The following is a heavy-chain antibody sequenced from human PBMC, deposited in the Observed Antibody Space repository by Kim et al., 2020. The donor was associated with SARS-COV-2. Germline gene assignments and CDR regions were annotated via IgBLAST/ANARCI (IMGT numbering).Heavy chain of an antibody. CDR2: ISYDGSNK. V-gene: IGHV3-30*18. J-gene: IGHJ4*02. D-gene: IGHD3-9*01. CDR1: GFTFSSYG. CDR3: AKGLDYDILTGSDY. Sequence: GGSLRLSCAASGFTFSSYGMHWVRQAPGKGLEWVAVISYDGSNKYYADSVKGRFTISRDNSKNTLYLQMNSLRAEDTAVYYCAKGLDYDILTGSDYWGQGTLVTVSS.